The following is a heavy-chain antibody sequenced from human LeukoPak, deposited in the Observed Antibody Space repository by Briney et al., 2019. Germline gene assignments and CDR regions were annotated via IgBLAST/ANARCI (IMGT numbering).Heavy chain of an antibody. D-gene: IGHD4-17*01. J-gene: IGHJ5*02. V-gene: IGHV3-23*01. Sequence: TGGSLRLSCEASGFPFSSYAMTWVRQAPGKGLEWVSSIGSDGKTHYSESVKGRFVISRDDFGGMVFLQLNSLRVEDTALYYCARDYGDYAWDFYPWGQGTLVTVSS. CDR3: ARDYGDYAWDFYP. CDR1: GFPFSSYA. CDR2: IGSDGKT.